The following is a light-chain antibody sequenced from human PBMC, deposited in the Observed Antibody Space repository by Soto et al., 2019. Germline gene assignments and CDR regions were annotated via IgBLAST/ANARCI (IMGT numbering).Light chain of an antibody. V-gene: IGKV1-5*01. J-gene: IGKJ1*01. Sequence: DIQMTRSPSTLSASVGDRVTITCRASQSISSGLAWYQQKPGKAPKLLIYDASTLQSGVPSRYSGSGSGTEFTLTISNLQPDDFATYYCQQYESYSPWTFGQGTKV. CDR2: DAS. CDR3: QQYESYSPWT. CDR1: QSISSG.